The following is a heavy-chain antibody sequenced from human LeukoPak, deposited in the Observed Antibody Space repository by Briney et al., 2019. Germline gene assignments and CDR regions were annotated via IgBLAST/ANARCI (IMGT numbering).Heavy chain of an antibody. D-gene: IGHD1-26*01. CDR3: ARDGGRDSGSDYEDY. V-gene: IGHV4-59*12. J-gene: IGHJ4*02. Sequence: SETLSLTCTVSGGSISNFYWSWIRQPPGKGLEWIGYISYSGSTNYNPSLKSRVTISVDTSKNQFSLKLSSVTAADTAVYYCARDGGRDSGSDYEDYWGQGTLVTVSS. CDR1: GGSISNFY. CDR2: ISYSGST.